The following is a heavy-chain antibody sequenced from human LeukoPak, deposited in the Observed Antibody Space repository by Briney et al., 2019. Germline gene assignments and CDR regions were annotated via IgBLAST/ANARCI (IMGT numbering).Heavy chain of an antibody. J-gene: IGHJ3*02. CDR1: GGSISSSSYY. CDR3: ARQLTDYYDSSGYYYEPFDI. V-gene: IGHV4-39*07. D-gene: IGHD3-22*01. CDR2: IYYSGNT. Sequence: SETLSLTCTVSGGSISSSSYYWGWIRQPPGKGLEWIGSIYYSGNTYYNPSLKSRVTISVDTSKNQFSLRLSSVTAADTAVYYCARQLTDYYDSSGYYYEPFDIWGQGTMVTVSS.